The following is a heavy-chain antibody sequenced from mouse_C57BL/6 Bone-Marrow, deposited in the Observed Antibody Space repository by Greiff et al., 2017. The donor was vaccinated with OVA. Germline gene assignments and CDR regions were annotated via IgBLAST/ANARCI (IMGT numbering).Heavy chain of an antibody. CDR3: ARCYYGGV. CDR2: IYPRSGNT. V-gene: IGHV1-81*01. D-gene: IGHD1-1*01. J-gene: IGHJ1*03. CDR1: GYTFTSYG. Sequence: VQLQQSGAELARPGASVKLSCKASGYTFTSYGISWVKQRTGQGLEWIGEIYPRSGNTYYNEKFKGKGTLTADKSSSTAYMELRSLTSEDSAVYFCARCYYGGVWGTGTTVTVSS.